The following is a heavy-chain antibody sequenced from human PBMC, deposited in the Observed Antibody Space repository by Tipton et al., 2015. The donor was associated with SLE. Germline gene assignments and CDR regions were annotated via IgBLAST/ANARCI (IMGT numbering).Heavy chain of an antibody. Sequence: TLSLTCTVSGGSISSGDYYWSWIRQPPGKGLEWIGYIYYSGRTNYNPSLKSRVTMSLDTSKNQFSLKLSSVTAADTAVYYCASAGHMTRGVRNPFDMWGQGTMVTVSS. J-gene: IGHJ3*02. D-gene: IGHD3-10*01. V-gene: IGHV4-30-4*01. CDR2: IYYSGRT. CDR1: GGSISSGDYY. CDR3: ASAGHMTRGVRNPFDM.